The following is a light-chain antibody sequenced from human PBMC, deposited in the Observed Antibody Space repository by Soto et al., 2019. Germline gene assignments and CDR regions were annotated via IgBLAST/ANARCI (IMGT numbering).Light chain of an antibody. CDR1: TSNIGANH. V-gene: IGLV1-44*01. J-gene: IGLJ3*02. Sequence: QSVLTQPPSAAGTPGQRVIISCSGSTSNIGANHVNWYQQFPGTAPKLLIFATDRRPSGVPARFSGSKSGTSASLAISGLQSADEADYSCASWDESQSGFGLFGGGTQLTVL. CDR2: ATD. CDR3: ASWDESQSGFGL.